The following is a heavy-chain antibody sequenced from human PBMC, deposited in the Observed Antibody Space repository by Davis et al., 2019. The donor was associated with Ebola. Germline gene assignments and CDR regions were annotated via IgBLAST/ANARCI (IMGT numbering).Heavy chain of an antibody. D-gene: IGHD3-22*01. CDR2: IYSGGST. CDR3: ARESNFSSGYT. V-gene: IGHV3-66*01. CDR1: GFTVSSNY. Sequence: PGGSLRLSCAASGFTVSSNYMSWVRQAPGKGLEWVSVIYSGGSTYYADSVKGRFTISRDNSKNTLYLQMNSLRAEDTAVYYCARESNFSSGYTWGQGTLVTVSS. J-gene: IGHJ5*02.